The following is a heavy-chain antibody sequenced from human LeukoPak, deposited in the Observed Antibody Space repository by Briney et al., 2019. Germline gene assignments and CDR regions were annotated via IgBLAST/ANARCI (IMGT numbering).Heavy chain of an antibody. J-gene: IGHJ4*02. Sequence: SETLSLTCTVSGGSISSYYRSWIRQPPGKGLEWIGYIYYSGSTNYNPSLKSRVTISVDTSKNQFSLKLSSVTAADTAVYYCARELAGATGYFDYWGQGTLVTVSS. CDR2: IYYSGST. CDR3: ARELAGATGYFDY. D-gene: IGHD1-26*01. V-gene: IGHV4-59*01. CDR1: GGSISSYY.